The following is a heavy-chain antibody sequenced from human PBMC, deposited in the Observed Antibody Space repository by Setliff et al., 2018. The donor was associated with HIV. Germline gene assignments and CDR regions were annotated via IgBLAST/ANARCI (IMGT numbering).Heavy chain of an antibody. Sequence: PSETLSLTCAVSGGSFSAYYWGWIRQSPGKGLEWLGSVYYSGSTYYNPSLKSRVTISGDTSKNQLSLKLRSVTAADTAVYYCARQSGYTRGWDIFGLVAGSFDIWGQGTMVTVSS. CDR3: ARQSGYTRGWDIFGLVAGSFDI. J-gene: IGHJ3*02. V-gene: IGHV4-39*01. D-gene: IGHD3-3*01. CDR1: GGSFSAYY. CDR2: VYYSGST.